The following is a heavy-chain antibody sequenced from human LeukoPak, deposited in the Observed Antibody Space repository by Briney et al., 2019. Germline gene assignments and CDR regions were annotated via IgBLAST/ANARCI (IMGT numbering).Heavy chain of an antibody. Sequence: SETLSLTCTVSDDSIKRYYWSWIRRPAGKGLEWIGHVFIDGRIKYNASLQSRVSISIDTSKNQFYLKLTSMTGADTAVYYCARNAALPDYYIDVWGKGTTVTVSS. CDR3: ARNAALPDYYIDV. V-gene: IGHV4-4*07. CDR1: DDSIKRYY. CDR2: VFIDGRI. J-gene: IGHJ6*03. D-gene: IGHD2-2*01.